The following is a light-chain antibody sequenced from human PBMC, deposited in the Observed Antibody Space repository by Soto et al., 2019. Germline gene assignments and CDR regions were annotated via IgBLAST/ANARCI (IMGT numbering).Light chain of an antibody. CDR3: QQRGSWPWLT. Sequence: EIVLKQSPGTLSLSPGERATLSCRASQSVNNYLSWYQQQPVQAPRRLLNDASNRATGIPPRVRGSGSGTNFTLTISSLKPEDSAVYYCQQRGSWPWLTFGGGTRVEI. V-gene: IGKV3-11*01. CDR1: QSVNNY. CDR2: DAS. J-gene: IGKJ4*01.